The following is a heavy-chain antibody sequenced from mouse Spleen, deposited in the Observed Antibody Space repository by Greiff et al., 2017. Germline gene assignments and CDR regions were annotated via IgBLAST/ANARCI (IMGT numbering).Heavy chain of an antibody. CDR3: ARGYGKDYAMDY. J-gene: IGHJ4*01. Sequence: QVQLQQSGAELVRPGASVTLSCKASGYTFTDYEMHWVKQTPVHGLEWIGAIDPETGGTAYNQKFKGKAILTADKSSSTAYMELRSLTSEDSAVYYCARGYGKDYAMDYWGQGTSVTVSS. CDR1: GYTFTDYE. D-gene: IGHD2-1*01. V-gene: IGHV1-15*01. CDR2: IDPETGGT.